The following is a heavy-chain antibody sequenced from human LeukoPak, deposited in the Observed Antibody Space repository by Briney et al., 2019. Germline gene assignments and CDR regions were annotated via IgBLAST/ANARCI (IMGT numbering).Heavy chain of an antibody. Sequence: PGGSLRLSCAASGFTFSSYAMSWVRQAPGKGLEWVSAISDSGGGTYHADSVKGRFTISRDNSKNTLFLEMNSLRAEDTAVYYCAKMKQQPDYWGQGTHVTVSS. CDR1: GFTFSSYA. D-gene: IGHD6-13*01. CDR2: ISDSGGGT. J-gene: IGHJ4*02. V-gene: IGHV3-23*01. CDR3: AKMKQQPDY.